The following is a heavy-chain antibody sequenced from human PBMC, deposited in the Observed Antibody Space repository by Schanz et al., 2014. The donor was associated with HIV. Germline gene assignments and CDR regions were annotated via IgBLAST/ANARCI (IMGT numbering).Heavy chain of an antibody. CDR2: ISWSGKNR. V-gene: IGHV3-9*01. Sequence: EVKLVESGGGSVQPGRSLRLSCEASGFTFHDCAMHWVRQVPEKGLEWVSGISWSGKNRGYADSVRGRFTISRDNAKNSLHLQMNSLRGDDTALYYCLKSGDFWGQGTLVTVSS. CDR1: GFTFHDCA. D-gene: IGHD5-12*01. CDR3: LKSGDF. J-gene: IGHJ4*02.